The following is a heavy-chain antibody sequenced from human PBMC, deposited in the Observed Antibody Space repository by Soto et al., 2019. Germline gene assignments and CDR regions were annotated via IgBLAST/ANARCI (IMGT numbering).Heavy chain of an antibody. D-gene: IGHD1-26*01. J-gene: IGHJ6*02. V-gene: IGHV1-2*02. CDR2: INPKNGDT. CDR3: ARSTGSYSYYGMDV. CDR1: GYSRTDYY. Sequence: MKVSCKASGYSRTDYYRRWVRQAPGQGLEWMGWINPKNGDTNSAQKFRGRVTMTRDTSISTAYLELSSLRSDDTAVYYCARSTGSYSYYGMDVWGQGTTVTVSS.